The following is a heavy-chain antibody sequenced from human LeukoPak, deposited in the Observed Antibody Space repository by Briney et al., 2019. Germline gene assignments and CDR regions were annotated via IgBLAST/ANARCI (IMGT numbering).Heavy chain of an antibody. J-gene: IGHJ5*02. CDR2: MNPNSGNT. D-gene: IGHD3-22*01. Sequence: ASVKVSCKASGYTFTSYDINWVRRATGQGLEWMEWMNPNSGNTGYAQKFQGRVTMTRITSISTAYMELSSLRSEDTAVYYCARVGARDYYDSSGYANWFDPWGQGTLVTVSS. CDR1: GYTFTSYD. CDR3: ARVGARDYYDSSGYANWFDP. V-gene: IGHV1-8*01.